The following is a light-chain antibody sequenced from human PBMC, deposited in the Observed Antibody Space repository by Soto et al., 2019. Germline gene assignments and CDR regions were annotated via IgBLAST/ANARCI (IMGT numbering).Light chain of an antibody. CDR2: WAS. CDR3: QQYYTLPLT. CDR1: QGVFYHTNNWNY. Sequence: DIVLAQSPDSLAVSLGERAPIYCNSSQGVFYHTNNWNYLAWYQHKAGQPPKLLLYWASVRQSGIPDRFSGSGSATDFTLTINNLQAEDAAVYYCQQYYTLPLTFGGGTKVEIK. V-gene: IGKV4-1*01. J-gene: IGKJ4*01.